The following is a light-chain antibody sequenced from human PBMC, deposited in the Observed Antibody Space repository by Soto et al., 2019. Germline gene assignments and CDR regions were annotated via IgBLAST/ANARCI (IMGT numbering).Light chain of an antibody. J-gene: IGKJ4*01. Sequence: EIVMTQSPATLSVSPGERATLSCRASQSVSSNLAWYQQKPGQAPRLLIYGASTRATGIPARFSGSGSGTEFTLTISNLQSEDFAVYYCQQYNNWPGKTFGGGTKVEIK. CDR3: QQYNNWPGKT. V-gene: IGKV3-15*01. CDR1: QSVSSN. CDR2: GAS.